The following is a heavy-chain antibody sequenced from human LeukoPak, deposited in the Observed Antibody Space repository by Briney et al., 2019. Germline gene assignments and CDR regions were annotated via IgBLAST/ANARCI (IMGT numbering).Heavy chain of an antibody. J-gene: IGHJ5*02. CDR2: ISSSSSYI. D-gene: IGHD1-26*01. V-gene: IGHV3-21*01. Sequence: GGSLRLSCAASGFTFSNHGMNWVRQAPGKGLEWVSSISSSSSYIYYADSVKGRFTISRDNAKNSLYLQMNSLRAEDTAVYYCARGGSYLNWFDPWGQGTLVTVSS. CDR3: ARGGSYLNWFDP. CDR1: GFTFSNHG.